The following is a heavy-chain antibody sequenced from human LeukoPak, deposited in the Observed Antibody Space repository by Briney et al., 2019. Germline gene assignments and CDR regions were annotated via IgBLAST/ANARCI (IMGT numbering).Heavy chain of an antibody. CDR2: IYTSGST. Sequence: PSETLSLTCTVSGGSISSYYWSWIRQPAGKGLEWIGRIYTSGSTNYNPSLKSRVTMSVDTSKNQFSLKLSSVTAADTAVYYCARDVDYYDSSGYSGYFDYWGQGTLVTVPS. J-gene: IGHJ4*02. D-gene: IGHD3-22*01. CDR3: ARDVDYYDSSGYSGYFDY. CDR1: GGSISSYY. V-gene: IGHV4-4*07.